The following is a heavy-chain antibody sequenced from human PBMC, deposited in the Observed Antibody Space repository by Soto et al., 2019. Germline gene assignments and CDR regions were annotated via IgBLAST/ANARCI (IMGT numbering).Heavy chain of an antibody. V-gene: IGHV1-46*01. J-gene: IGHJ4*02. CDR1: GYTFTAYF. CDR3: ARAPFSSSSFFSDY. Sequence: ASVKVSCKASGYTFTAYFMHWVRQAPGQGLEWIGIINPSGGSTNYAQKFQGRVALTWDTSTSTVYMDLSSLRSDDTAVYYCARAPFSSSSFFSDYWGRGTLVTVSS. D-gene: IGHD6-6*01. CDR2: INPSGGST.